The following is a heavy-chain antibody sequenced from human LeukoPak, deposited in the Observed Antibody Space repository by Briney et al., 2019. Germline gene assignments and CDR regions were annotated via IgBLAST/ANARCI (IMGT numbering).Heavy chain of an antibody. CDR1: GGSISSYY. V-gene: IGHV4-59*01. CDR3: ARDRNLVLDY. J-gene: IGHJ4*02. D-gene: IGHD3-10*01. CDR2: IYYSGST. Sequence: SETLSLTCTVSGGSISSYYWSWIRQPPGKGLEWIGYIYYSGSTNYNPSLKSRVTISVATSKNQFSLKLSSVTAADTAVYYCARDRNLVLDYWGQGTLVTVSS.